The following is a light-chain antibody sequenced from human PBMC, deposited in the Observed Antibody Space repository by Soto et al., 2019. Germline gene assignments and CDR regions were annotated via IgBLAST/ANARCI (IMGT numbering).Light chain of an antibody. Sequence: IVLTQSPGTLSLSPGDRATLSCRASQTITNNYLAWYQQKPGQAPRLLIYGASSRATGIPDRFSGSGSGTYFTLIISRLEPEDFAVYYCQRYGSSTTFGQGTKVEVK. V-gene: IGKV3-20*01. CDR3: QRYGSSTT. CDR1: QTITNNY. CDR2: GAS. J-gene: IGKJ1*01.